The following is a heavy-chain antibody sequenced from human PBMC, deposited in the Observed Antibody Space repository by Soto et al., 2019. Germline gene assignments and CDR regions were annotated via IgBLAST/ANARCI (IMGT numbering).Heavy chain of an antibody. CDR3: ATAAAIPRTFDY. CDR1: GGTFSSYA. CDR2: IIPIFGTA. V-gene: IGHV1-69*13. D-gene: IGHD2-2*02. Sequence: SVKVSCKASGGTFSSYAISWVRQAPGQGLEWMGGIIPIFGTANYAQKFQGRVTINADESTSTAYMELSSLRSEDTAEYYCATAAAIPRTFDYWGQGTLVTVSS. J-gene: IGHJ4*02.